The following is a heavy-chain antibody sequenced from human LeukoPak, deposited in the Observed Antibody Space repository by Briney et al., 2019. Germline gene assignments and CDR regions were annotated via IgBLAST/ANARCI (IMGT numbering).Heavy chain of an antibody. D-gene: IGHD3-10*01. CDR1: GDSISSYY. CDR3: ARDRLGFRVDV. Sequence: SETLSLTCTVSGDSISSYYWSWIRQSAGKGLEWIGRINTSGNTNYNPSLKSRVTMSLDTSKNPFSLNLSSVTVAGTAVYYCARDRLGFRVDVWGKGTTVTVSS. CDR2: INTSGNT. V-gene: IGHV4-4*07. J-gene: IGHJ6*04.